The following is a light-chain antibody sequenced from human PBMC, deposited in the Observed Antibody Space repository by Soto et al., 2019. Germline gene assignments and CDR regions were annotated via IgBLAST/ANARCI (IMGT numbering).Light chain of an antibody. CDR3: QQYVHWPTGT. J-gene: IGKJ1*01. CDR1: QSVSSS. Sequence: EIVLTQSPATLSVSPGERVTLSCRASQSVSSSLAWYQQRPGQAPSLLIYDTSTRAPGIAARFSGSGSGTEFTLTITRLQSEDVAVYYCQQYVHWPTGTFGQGTKVDIK. CDR2: DTS. V-gene: IGKV3-15*01.